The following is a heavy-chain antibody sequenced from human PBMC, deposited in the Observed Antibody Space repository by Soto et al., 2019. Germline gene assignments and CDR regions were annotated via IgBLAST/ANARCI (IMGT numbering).Heavy chain of an antibody. V-gene: IGHV4-39*07. J-gene: IGHJ4*02. CDR3: ARGDQPPYYFDY. CDR2: VYYSGST. CDR1: GGSVSSSSYY. D-gene: IGHD2-2*01. Sequence: PSETLSLTCTVSGGSVSSSSYYWGWVRQPPGKGLEWIGSVYYSGSTYYNPSLESRVTISVDTSKNQFSLKLSSVTAADTAVYYCARGDQPPYYFDYWGQGTLVTVSS.